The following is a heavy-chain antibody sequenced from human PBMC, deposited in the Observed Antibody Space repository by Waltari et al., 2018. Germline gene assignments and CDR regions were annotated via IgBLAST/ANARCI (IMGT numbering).Heavy chain of an antibody. CDR1: GGSISSYY. V-gene: IGHV4-59*01. CDR2: IYYSGST. Sequence: QVQLQESGPGLVKPSETLSLTCTVSGGSISSYYWSWIRQPPGKGLEWIGYIYYSGSTNYNPSLKSLVTIAVDTSKNQFSLKLSSVTAADTAVYYCARGDTMITHAFDIWGQGTMVTVSS. J-gene: IGHJ3*02. CDR3: ARGDTMITHAFDI. D-gene: IGHD3-22*01.